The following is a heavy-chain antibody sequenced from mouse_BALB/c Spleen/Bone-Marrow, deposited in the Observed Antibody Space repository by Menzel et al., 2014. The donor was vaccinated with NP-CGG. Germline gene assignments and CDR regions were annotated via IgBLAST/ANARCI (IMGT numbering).Heavy chain of an antibody. Sequence: VQLQQSGAELVKPGASVKLSCKASGYTFTIYWMHWVKQRPGQGLEWIGEIDPSDSDANYNQKFKGKATLTVDKSSTTAYMQLSSLTSEDPAVYYCARRNYYGSHYWYFDVWGAGTTVTISS. CDR2: IDPSDSDA. D-gene: IGHD1-1*01. J-gene: IGHJ1*01. CDR3: ARRNYYGSHYWYFDV. CDR1: GYTFTIYW. V-gene: IGHV1-69*02.